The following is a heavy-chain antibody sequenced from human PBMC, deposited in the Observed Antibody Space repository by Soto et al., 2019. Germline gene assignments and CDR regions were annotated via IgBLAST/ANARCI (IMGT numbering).Heavy chain of an antibody. Sequence: ASVKVSCKASGYTFTGYYMHWVRQAPGQGLEWMGWINPNSGGTNYAQKFQGWVTMTRDTSTSTAYMELSRLRSDDTAVYYCARATVPTEFDYWGQGTLVNVSS. CDR3: ARATVPTEFDY. CDR1: GYTFTGYY. CDR2: INPNSGGT. D-gene: IGHD4-17*01. J-gene: IGHJ4*02. V-gene: IGHV1-2*04.